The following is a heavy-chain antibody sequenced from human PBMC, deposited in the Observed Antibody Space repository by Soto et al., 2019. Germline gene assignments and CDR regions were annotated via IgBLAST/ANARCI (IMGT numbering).Heavy chain of an antibody. CDR2: ISWNSGSI. Sequence: GGSLRLSCAASGFTFDDYAMHWVRQAPGKGLEWVSGISWNSGSIGYADSVKGRFTISRDNAKNSLYLQMNSLRAEDTALYYCAKDMFYATTVPTYLDFCAQRTLVTVSS. CDR1: GFTFDDYA. J-gene: IGHJ4*01. CDR3: AKDMFYATTVPTYLDF. V-gene: IGHV3-9*01. D-gene: IGHD4-17*01.